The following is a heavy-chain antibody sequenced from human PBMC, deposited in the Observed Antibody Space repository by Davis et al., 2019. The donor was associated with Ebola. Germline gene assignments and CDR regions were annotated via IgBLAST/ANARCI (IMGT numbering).Heavy chain of an antibody. CDR1: GGSISSSSYY. J-gene: IGHJ6*02. V-gene: IGHV4-39*07. CDR2: IYYSGST. CDR3: ARVYGSGSPRDPYYYYGMDV. Sequence: MPSETLSLTCTVSGGSISSSSYYWGWIRQPPGKGLEWIGSIYYSGSTYYNPSLKSRVTISVDTSKNQFSLKLSSVTAADTAVYYCARVYGSGSPRDPYYYYGMDVWGQGTTVTVSS. D-gene: IGHD3-10*01.